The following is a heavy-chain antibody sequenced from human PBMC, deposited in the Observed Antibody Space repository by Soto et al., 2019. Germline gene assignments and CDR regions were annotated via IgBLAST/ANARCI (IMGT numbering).Heavy chain of an antibody. J-gene: IGHJ3*02. V-gene: IGHV1-46*01. CDR1: GYTFTSYY. CDR2: INPSGGST. CDR3: ARDRSVGDIVVVPAASLAMDAFDI. Sequence: ASVKVSCKASGYTFTSYYMHWVRQAPGQGLEWMGIINPSGGSTSYAQKFQGRVTMTRDTSTSTVYMELSSLRSEDTAVYYCARDRSVGDIVVVPAASLAMDAFDIWGQGTMVTVSS. D-gene: IGHD2-2*01.